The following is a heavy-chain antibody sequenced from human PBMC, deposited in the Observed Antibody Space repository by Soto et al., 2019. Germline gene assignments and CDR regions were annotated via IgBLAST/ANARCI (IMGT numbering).Heavy chain of an antibody. D-gene: IGHD3-10*01. Sequence: PSETLSLTCAVSGGSISSGGYSWSWIRQPPGKGLEWIGYIYYSGSTYYNPSLKSRVTISVDTSKNQFSLKLSSVTAADTAVYYCARDPGSTGKGTLFDYWGQGTLVTVSS. V-gene: IGHV4-30-2*05. CDR3: ARDPGSTGKGTLFDY. CDR1: GGSISSGGYS. J-gene: IGHJ4*02. CDR2: IYYSGST.